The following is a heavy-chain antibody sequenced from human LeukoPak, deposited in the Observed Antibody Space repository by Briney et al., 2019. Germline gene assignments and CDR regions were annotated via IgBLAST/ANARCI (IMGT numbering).Heavy chain of an antibody. D-gene: IGHD1-1*01. CDR1: GGSISSYY. J-gene: IGHJ4*02. V-gene: IGHV4-34*01. CDR2: INHSGST. CDR3: AISKLRYYFDY. Sequence: PSETLSLTCTVSGGSISSYYWSWIRQPPGKGLEWIGEINHSGSTNYNPSLKSRVTISVDTSKNQFSLKLSSVTAADTAVYYCAISKLRYYFDYWGQGTLVTVSS.